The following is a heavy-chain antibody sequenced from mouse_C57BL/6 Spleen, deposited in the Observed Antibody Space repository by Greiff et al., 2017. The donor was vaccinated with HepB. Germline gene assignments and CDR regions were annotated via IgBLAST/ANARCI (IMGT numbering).Heavy chain of an antibody. CDR1: GYAFSSSW. D-gene: IGHD2-1*01. Sequence: VKLMESGPELVKPGASVKISCKASGYAFSSSWMNWVKQRPGKGLEWIGRIYPGDGDTNYNGKFKGKATLTADKSSSTAYMQLSSLTSEDSAVYFCARYYGNYDWYFDVWGTGTTVTVSS. V-gene: IGHV1-82*01. CDR2: IYPGDGDT. J-gene: IGHJ1*03. CDR3: ARYYGNYDWYFDV.